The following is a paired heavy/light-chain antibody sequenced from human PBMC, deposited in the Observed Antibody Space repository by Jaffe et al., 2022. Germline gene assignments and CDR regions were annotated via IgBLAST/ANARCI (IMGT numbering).Light chain of an antibody. CDR1: QSVSSSY. Sequence: EIVLTQSPGTLSLSPGERATLSCRASQSVSSSYLAWYQQKPGQAPRLLIFAASTRATGIPDRFSGSGSGTDFTLTISRLEPEDFAVYYCQQYGSSPRIFTFGPGTKVDIK. V-gene: IGKV3-20*01. CDR3: QQYGSSPRIFT. J-gene: IGKJ3*01. CDR2: AAS.
Heavy chain of an antibody. J-gene: IGHJ4*02. CDR1: GGSISSSSYY. Sequence: QLQLQESGPGLVKPSETLSLTCTVSGGSISSSSYYWGWIRQPPGKGLEWIGTVYYSGSTYYNPSLKSRVTIYEDTSKNQFSLHLRSVTAADTAVYYCARDSVTRFDYWGLGTLVTVSS. CDR3: ARDSVTRFDY. CDR2: VYYSGST. V-gene: IGHV4-39*02. D-gene: IGHD4-17*01.